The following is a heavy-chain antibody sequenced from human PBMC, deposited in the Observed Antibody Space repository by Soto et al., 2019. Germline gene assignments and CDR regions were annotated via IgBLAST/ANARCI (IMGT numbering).Heavy chain of an antibody. V-gene: IGHV1-3*01. Sequence: QVQLVQSGAEVKKPGASVKVSCKASRYSFTTYAMHWVRQAPGQRLEWMGWINAGNGDTKYSEKFQGRVTITRDTSANTAYMELSSLRSEDTSVYYCARDPGTGAALPAYHFDYWGQGTLVTVSS. J-gene: IGHJ4*02. CDR1: RYSFTTYA. D-gene: IGHD1-1*01. CDR3: ARDPGTGAALPAYHFDY. CDR2: INAGNGDT.